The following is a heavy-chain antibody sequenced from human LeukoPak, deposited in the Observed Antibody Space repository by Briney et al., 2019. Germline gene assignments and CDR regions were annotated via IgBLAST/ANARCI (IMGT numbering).Heavy chain of an antibody. V-gene: IGHV4-30-4*08. CDR3: ARHCSSTSCYSGLDY. CDR1: GGSISSGDYY. J-gene: IGHJ4*02. CDR2: IYYSGST. D-gene: IGHD2-2*02. Sequence: SQTLSLTCTVSGGSISSGDYYWSWIRQPPGKGLEWIGYIYYSGSTYYNPSLKSRVTISVDTSNNQFSLKLSSVTAADTAVYYCARHCSSTSCYSGLDYWGQGTLVTVSS.